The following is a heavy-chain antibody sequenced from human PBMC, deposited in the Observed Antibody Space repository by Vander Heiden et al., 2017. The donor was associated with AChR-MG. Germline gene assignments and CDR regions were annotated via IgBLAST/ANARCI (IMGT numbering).Heavy chain of an antibody. V-gene: IGHV4-30-2*01. CDR3: ARGEPYGDYEYYYDGMDV. CDR2: IYHSGST. CDR1: GGSIRSGGYS. D-gene: IGHD4-17*01. J-gene: IGHJ6*02. Sequence: QLQLQESGSGLVKPSQTLSLTCAVSGGSIRSGGYSWSWIRQPPGKGLEWIGYIYHSGSTYYNPSLKSRVTISVDRSKNQFSLKLSSVTAADTAVYYCARGEPYGDYEYYYDGMDVWGQGTTVTVSS.